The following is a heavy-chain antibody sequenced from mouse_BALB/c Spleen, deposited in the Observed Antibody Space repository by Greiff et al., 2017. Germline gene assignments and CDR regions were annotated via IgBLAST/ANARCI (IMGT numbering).Heavy chain of an antibody. D-gene: IGHD1-2*01. Sequence: EVQLKESVPGLVKPSQSLSLTCTVTGYSITSDYAWNWIRQFPGNKLEWMGYISYSGSTSYNPSLKSRISITRDTSKNQFFLQLNSVTTEDTATYYCASLHYYGYDAMDYWGQGTSVTVSS. CDR2: ISYSGST. J-gene: IGHJ4*01. CDR1: GYSITSDYA. V-gene: IGHV3-2*02. CDR3: ASLHYYGYDAMDY.